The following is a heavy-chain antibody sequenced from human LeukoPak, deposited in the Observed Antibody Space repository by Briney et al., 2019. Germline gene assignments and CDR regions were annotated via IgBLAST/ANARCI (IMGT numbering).Heavy chain of an antibody. V-gene: IGHV3-30-3*01. CDR2: VSYDGSNK. CDR3: ARAKDGTNILDY. D-gene: IGHD5-24*01. Sequence: GGSLRLSCVASGFIFSSYAINWVRQAPGKGLEWVAVVSYDGSNKYYADSVKGRFTISRDNSKSTLYLQMNSLRPEDTAVYYCARAKDGTNILDYWGQGTLVTVSS. CDR1: GFIFSSYA. J-gene: IGHJ4*02.